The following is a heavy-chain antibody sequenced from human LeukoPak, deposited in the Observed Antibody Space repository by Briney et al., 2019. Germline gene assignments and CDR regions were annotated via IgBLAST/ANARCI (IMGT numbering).Heavy chain of an antibody. D-gene: IGHD6-13*01. CDR1: GGSISSSSYY. V-gene: IGHV4-39*07. CDR2: IYYSGST. J-gene: IGHJ4*02. CDR3: ARRPYDSSKTFDY. Sequence: PSETLSLTCTVSGGSISSSSYYWGWIRQPPGKGLEWIGSIYYSGSTYYNPSLKSRVTISVDTSKNQFSLKLSSVTAADTAVYYCARRPYDSSKTFDYWGQGTLVTVSS.